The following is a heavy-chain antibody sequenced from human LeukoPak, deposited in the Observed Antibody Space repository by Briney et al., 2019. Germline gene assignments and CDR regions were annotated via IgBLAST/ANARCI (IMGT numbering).Heavy chain of an antibody. Sequence: ASVKVSCKASGYTFTSYDINWVRQATGQGLEWMGWMNPNSGNTGYAQKFQGRVTITRNTSISTAYMELSSLRSEDTAVYYCARVIDSSGYYYQENWFDPWGQGTLVTVSS. V-gene: IGHV1-8*03. CDR3: ARVIDSSGYYYQENWFDP. CDR1: GYTFTSYD. CDR2: MNPNSGNT. D-gene: IGHD3-22*01. J-gene: IGHJ5*02.